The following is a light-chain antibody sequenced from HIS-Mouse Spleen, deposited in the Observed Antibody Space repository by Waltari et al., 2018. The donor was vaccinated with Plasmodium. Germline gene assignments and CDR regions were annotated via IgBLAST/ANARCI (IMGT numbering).Light chain of an antibody. J-gene: IGLJ3*02. V-gene: IGLV2-23*01. Sequence: QSALTQPASVSGSPGQSITISCTGTSSDVGSYNLVSWYQQHPGKAPKLMIYEGSKRPAGVPNRFSGSKSGNTASLTISELQAEDEADYYYCSYAGSSTWVFGGGTKLTVL. CDR2: EGS. CDR1: SSDVGSYNL. CDR3: CSYAGSSTWV.